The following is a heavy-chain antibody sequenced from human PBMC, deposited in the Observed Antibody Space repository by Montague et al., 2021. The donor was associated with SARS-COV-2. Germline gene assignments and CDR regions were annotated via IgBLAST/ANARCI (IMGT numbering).Heavy chain of an antibody. J-gene: IGHJ6*02. CDR3: ARVARYCTNGVCQTYYYYGLDV. V-gene: IGHV4-59*01. Sequence: SETLSLTCIVSGGSTNYYYWSWIRQSPGKGLEWIGSMYYSGSTNYNPSLKSRVTMSIDRSKNQFSLKLRSVTAADTAVYYCARVARYCTNGVCQTYYYYGLDVWGQGTTVTVSS. D-gene: IGHD2-8*01. CDR2: MYYSGST. CDR1: GGSTNYYY.